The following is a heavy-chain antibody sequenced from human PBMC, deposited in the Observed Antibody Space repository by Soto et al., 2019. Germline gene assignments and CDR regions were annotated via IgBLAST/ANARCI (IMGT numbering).Heavy chain of an antibody. D-gene: IGHD6-6*01. CDR2: VYYTGST. CDR3: ARSIAVPSGHIDH. Sequence: SETLSLTCRVSGGSMSGYYWSWVRLAPGKGLEWIGYVYYTGSTNYSPSLQSRVSISVDTSNKHFSLSLSLVTAADTAVYFCARSIAVPSGHIDHWGQGIRVTVSS. V-gene: IGHV4-59*01. CDR1: GGSMSGYY. J-gene: IGHJ4*02.